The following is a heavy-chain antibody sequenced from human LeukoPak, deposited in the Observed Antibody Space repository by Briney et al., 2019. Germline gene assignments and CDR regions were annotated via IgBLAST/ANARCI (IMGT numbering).Heavy chain of an antibody. V-gene: IGHV3-7*01. CDR3: SRGGLYRYSGTSGDY. CDR1: GFSFSTYW. Sequence: GGSLRLSCEVSGFSFSTYWMTWVRQAPGKGLEWVANINQHGSETYYVDSVKGRFIISRDNAKNSLFLQMDSLTGEDTAVYYCSRGGLYRYSGTSGDYWGQETLVTVSS. CDR2: INQHGSET. J-gene: IGHJ4*02. D-gene: IGHD1-26*01.